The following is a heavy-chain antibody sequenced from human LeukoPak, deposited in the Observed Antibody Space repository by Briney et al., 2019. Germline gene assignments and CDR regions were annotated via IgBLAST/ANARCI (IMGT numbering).Heavy chain of an antibody. J-gene: IGHJ4*02. V-gene: IGHV4-39*07. CDR2: IYYSGST. CDR3: ASVIRQDYYDSSGYYGGFDY. Sequence: PSETLSLTCTVSGGSISSSSYYWGWIRQPPGKGLEWIGSIYYSGSTYYNPSLKSRVTISVDTSKNQFSLKLSSVTAADTAVYYCASVIRQDYYDSSGYYGGFDYWGQGTLVTVSS. CDR1: GGSISSSSYY. D-gene: IGHD3-22*01.